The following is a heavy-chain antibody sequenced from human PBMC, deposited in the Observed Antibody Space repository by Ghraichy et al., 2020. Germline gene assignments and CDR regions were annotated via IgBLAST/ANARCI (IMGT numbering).Heavy chain of an antibody. J-gene: IGHJ4*02. D-gene: IGHD6-19*01. V-gene: IGHV3-23*01. Sequence: GGSLRLSCAASGFTFSSYAMSWVRQAPGKGLEWVSAISGSGGSTYYADSVKGRFTISRDNSKNTLYLQMNSLRAEDTAVYYCAKDRYESVSGWKSGLDYWGQGTLVTVSS. CDR1: GFTFSSYA. CDR3: AKDRYESVSGWKSGLDY. CDR2: ISGSGGST.